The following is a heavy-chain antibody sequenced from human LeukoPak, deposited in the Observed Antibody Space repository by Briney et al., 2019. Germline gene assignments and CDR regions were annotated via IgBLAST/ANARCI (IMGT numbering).Heavy chain of an antibody. J-gene: IGHJ5*02. Sequence: PSETLSLTCAVSGYSISSGYYWGWIRQPPGKGLEWIGSIYHSGSTYYNPSLKSRVTISVDTSKNRFSLKLSSVTAADTAVYYCASALKIFWFDPWGQGTLVTVSS. D-gene: IGHD3-3*01. CDR3: ASALKIFWFDP. V-gene: IGHV4-38-2*01. CDR1: GYSISSGYY. CDR2: IYHSGST.